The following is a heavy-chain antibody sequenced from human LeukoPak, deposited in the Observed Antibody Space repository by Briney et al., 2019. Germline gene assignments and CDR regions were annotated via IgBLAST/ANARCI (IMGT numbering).Heavy chain of an antibody. CDR1: GGSISSGGYY. J-gene: IGHJ3*02. CDR3: ARDLVTVTKGFDI. Sequence: EPSETLSLTCTVSGGSISSGGYYWSWIRQHPGKGLEWIGYIYYSGSTYYNPSLKSRVTISVDTSKNQFSLKLRSVTAADTAVYYCARDLVTVTKGFDIWGQGTMVSVSS. CDR2: IYYSGST. D-gene: IGHD4-17*01. V-gene: IGHV4-31*03.